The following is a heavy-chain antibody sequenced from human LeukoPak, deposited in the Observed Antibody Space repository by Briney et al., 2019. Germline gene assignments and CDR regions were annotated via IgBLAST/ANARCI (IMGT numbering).Heavy chain of an antibody. Sequence: SETLSLTCTVSGGSISSSNYYWGWIRQPPGKGLEWIGSIYYSGNTYYNASLKSQVSISIDTSKNRFSLKLTSVTAANTAVYYCARGREDYEGSGYYAPFDHWGQGIVVTVSS. CDR3: ARGREDYEGSGYYAPFDH. J-gene: IGHJ4*02. D-gene: IGHD3-3*01. CDR2: IYYSGNT. V-gene: IGHV4-39*01. CDR1: GGSISSSNYY.